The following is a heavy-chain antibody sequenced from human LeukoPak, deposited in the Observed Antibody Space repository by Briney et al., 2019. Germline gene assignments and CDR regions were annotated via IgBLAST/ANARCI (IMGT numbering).Heavy chain of an antibody. CDR2: IYYSGST. V-gene: IGHV4-59*08. Sequence: PSETLSLTCTVSGDSISSYYWSWIRQPPGKGLEWIGYIYYSGSTNHNPSLKSRVTISVDTSKNQFSLKLSSVTAADTAVYYCARVRYNWNRWFDPWGQGTLVTVSS. CDR1: GDSISSYY. J-gene: IGHJ5*02. D-gene: IGHD1-20*01. CDR3: ARVRYNWNRWFDP.